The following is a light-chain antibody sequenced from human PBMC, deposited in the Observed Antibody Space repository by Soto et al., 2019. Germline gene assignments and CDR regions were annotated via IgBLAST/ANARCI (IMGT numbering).Light chain of an antibody. CDR1: QTMTSY. CDR2: DAS. J-gene: IGKJ4*01. Sequence: DIQMTQSPSSLSASVGDRVTITCRASQTMTSYLNWYQQKPGKAPKLLIYDASNLETGVPSRFSGSGSGTDFTFTISSLQPEDIATYYCQQYDNLPTFGGGTKVDIK. CDR3: QQYDNLPT. V-gene: IGKV1-33*01.